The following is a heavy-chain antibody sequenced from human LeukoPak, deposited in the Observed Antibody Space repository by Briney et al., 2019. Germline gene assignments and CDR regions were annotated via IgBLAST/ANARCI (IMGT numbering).Heavy chain of an antibody. CDR1: GYTFTTYW. V-gene: IGHV5-51*01. D-gene: IGHD6-13*01. J-gene: IGHJ3*02. CDR2: IYPGDSDT. CDR3: GRIPAAGSLKGSFDI. Sequence: GESLKISCKGSGYTFTTYWIGWVRQMPGKGLEWMGIIYPGDSDTTYSPSFQGQVTISADKSISTAYLQWSSLKASDSAMYYCGRIPAAGSLKGSFDIWGQGTMVTVSS.